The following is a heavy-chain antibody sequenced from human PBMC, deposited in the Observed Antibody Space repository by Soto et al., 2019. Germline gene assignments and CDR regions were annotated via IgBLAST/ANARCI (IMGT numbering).Heavy chain of an antibody. CDR2: ISGSGGST. J-gene: IGHJ4*02. CDR1: GFTVSSNY. Sequence: GGSLRLSCAASGFTVSSNYMSWVRQAPGKGLEWVSAISGSGGSTYYADSVKGRFTISRDNSKNMLYLQMNSLRAEDTAVYYCAKAISSGWYTSADYWGQGTLVTVSS. V-gene: IGHV3-23*01. D-gene: IGHD6-19*01. CDR3: AKAISSGWYTSADY.